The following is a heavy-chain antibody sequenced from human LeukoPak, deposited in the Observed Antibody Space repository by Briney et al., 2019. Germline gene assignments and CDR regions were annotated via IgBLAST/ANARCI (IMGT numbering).Heavy chain of an antibody. D-gene: IGHD6-13*01. CDR1: GDSISSYD. J-gene: IGHJ4*02. Sequence: SETLSLTCTVSGDSISSYDWSWIRQPPGKGLEWIGYIYYSGSTNYNPSLKSRVTISLDTSKNQFSLKLSSVTAADTALYYCARGPGTWYYYWGQGTLVTVSS. CDR3: ARGPGTWYYY. CDR2: IYYSGST. V-gene: IGHV4-59*12.